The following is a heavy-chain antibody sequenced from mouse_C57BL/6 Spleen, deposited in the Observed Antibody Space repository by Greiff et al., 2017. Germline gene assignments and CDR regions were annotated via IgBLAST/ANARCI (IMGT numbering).Heavy chain of an antibody. CDR3: ARGVNYDSDSPGFAY. D-gene: IGHD2-1*01. Sequence: VQLQQPGAELVKPGASVKMSCKASGYTFTSYWMPWVKQRPGQGLEWIGEIDPSGGSTNYNQKFKSKATLTVDTSSSTAYMQLSSLTSEDSAVYYCARGVNYDSDSPGFAYWGQGTSVTVS. J-gene: IGHJ4*01. CDR1: GYTFTSYW. CDR2: IDPSGGST. V-gene: IGHV1-55*01.